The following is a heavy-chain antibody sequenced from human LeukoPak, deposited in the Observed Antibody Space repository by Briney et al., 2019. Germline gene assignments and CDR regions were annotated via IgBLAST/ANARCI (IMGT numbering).Heavy chain of an antibody. D-gene: IGHD2-21*01. CDR2: IYYSGST. CDR1: GGSISSGGYD. J-gene: IGHJ3*02. CDR3: ARAGHTPTHDAFDI. V-gene: IGHV4-31*03. Sequence: SETLSLTCTVSGGSISSGGYDWSWIRQHPGKGLEWIGYIYYSGSTYYNPSLKSRVTISVDTSKNQFSLKLSSVTAADTAVYYCARAGHTPTHDAFDIWGQGQWSPSLQ.